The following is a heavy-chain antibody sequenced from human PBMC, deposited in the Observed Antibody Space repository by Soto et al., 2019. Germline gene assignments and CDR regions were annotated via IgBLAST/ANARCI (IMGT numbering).Heavy chain of an antibody. J-gene: IGHJ6*02. CDR3: ARDVIVVPSPGRGMDV. Sequence: QVHLVQSGAEVKKPGASVKVSCKASGYTFTSYGISWVRQAPGQGLEWMGWISAFNGNPNYAQKLQGRVIMTTDTSTNTAYMELRSLRSDDTAVYYCARDVIVVPSPGRGMDVWGQGTTVTVSS. D-gene: IGHD3-22*01. CDR1: GYTFTSYG. CDR2: ISAFNGNP. V-gene: IGHV1-18*01.